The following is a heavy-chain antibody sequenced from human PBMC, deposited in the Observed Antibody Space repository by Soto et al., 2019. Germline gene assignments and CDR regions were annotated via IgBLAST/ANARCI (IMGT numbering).Heavy chain of an antibody. Sequence: QVQLVQSGTEVKKPGASVKVSCKASGYNFTSYGIHWVRQAPGQRLEWMGWINAANGDTKYSPKYQGRVNITRDTSASTAYMELSSLRSEDTAVYYCVRRHVSATGIDWFDPWGQGTLVMVSS. CDR3: VRRHVSATGIDWFDP. CDR2: INAANGDT. J-gene: IGHJ5*02. CDR1: GYNFTSYG. V-gene: IGHV1-3*01. D-gene: IGHD6-13*01.